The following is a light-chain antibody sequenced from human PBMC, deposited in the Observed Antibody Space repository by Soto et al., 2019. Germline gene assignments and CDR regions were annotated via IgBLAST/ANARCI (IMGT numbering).Light chain of an antibody. Sequence: DIQMTQSPSSLSASVGDRVTITCRASQTIGTYLNWYQQTPGKAPKLLIYVASSLQSGVPSRFSGLGSGTDFTLTISSLQPEDFPTYYCQQSFTTPFTFGPGTKVDIK. CDR3: QQSFTTPFT. CDR2: VAS. V-gene: IGKV1-39*01. J-gene: IGKJ3*01. CDR1: QTIGTY.